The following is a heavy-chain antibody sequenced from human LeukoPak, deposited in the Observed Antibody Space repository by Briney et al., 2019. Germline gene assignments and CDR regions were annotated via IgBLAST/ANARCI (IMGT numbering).Heavy chain of an antibody. J-gene: IGHJ4*02. D-gene: IGHD5-12*01. CDR2: IIPIFGTA. CDR3: AAGVATITSYDY. V-gene: IGHV1-69*06. Sequence: ASVKVSCRASGGTFSSYAISWVRQAPGQGLEWMGGIIPIFGTANYAQKFQGRVTITADKSTSTAYMELSSLRSEDTAVYYCAAGVATITSYDYLGQGNLVNGSS. CDR1: GGTFSSYA.